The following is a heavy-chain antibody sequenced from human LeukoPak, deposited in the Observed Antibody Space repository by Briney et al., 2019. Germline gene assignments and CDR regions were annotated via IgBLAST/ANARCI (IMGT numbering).Heavy chain of an antibody. CDR1: GGSISSYY. Sequence: SETLSLTCTVSGGSISSYYWSWLRQPPGKGREGVGCMYYSGSTNYNPSLNSRVTISVDTSKNQFSLKLSSVTAADTAVYYCAREIWSGSFDYMDVWGKGTTVTVSS. V-gene: IGHV4-59*01. CDR2: MYYSGST. D-gene: IGHD3-3*01. J-gene: IGHJ6*03. CDR3: AREIWSGSFDYMDV.